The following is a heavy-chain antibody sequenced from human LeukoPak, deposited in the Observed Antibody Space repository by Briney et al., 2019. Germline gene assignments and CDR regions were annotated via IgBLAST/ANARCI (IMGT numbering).Heavy chain of an antibody. CDR2: IYYSGST. D-gene: IGHD2-15*01. V-gene: IGHV4-39*07. CDR3: ARAPPGGIDY. J-gene: IGHJ4*02. Sequence: PSETLSLTCTVSGGSISSSSYYWGWIRQPPGKGLEWIGSIYYSGSTCYNPSLKSRVTISVDTSKNQFSLKLSSVTAADTAVYYCARAPPGGIDYWGQGTLVTVSS. CDR1: GGSISSSSYY.